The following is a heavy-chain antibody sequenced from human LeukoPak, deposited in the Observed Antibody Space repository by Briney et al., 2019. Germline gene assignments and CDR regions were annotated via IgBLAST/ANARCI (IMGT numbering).Heavy chain of an antibody. J-gene: IGHJ6*03. CDR2: IYYSGST. Sequence: PSETLSLTCTVSGAYISSYYWSWIRQPPGKGLEWIGYIYYSGSTNYNPSLKSRVAISIDTSNNQFSLKLSSVTAADTAVYYCARVVTMAMITYYMDVWGKGTTVTVSS. CDR1: GAYISSYY. D-gene: IGHD5-12*01. CDR3: ARVVTMAMITYYMDV. V-gene: IGHV4-59*01.